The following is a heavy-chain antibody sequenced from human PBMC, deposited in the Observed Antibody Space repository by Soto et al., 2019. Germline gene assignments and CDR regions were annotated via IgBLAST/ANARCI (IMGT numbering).Heavy chain of an antibody. Sequence: GGSLRLSCAASGFTFSSYSMNWVRQAPGKGLEWVSYISSSSTIYYADSVKGRFTISRDNAKNSLYLQMNSLRAEDTAVYYCARDRRIAARPSVFDAFDIWGQGTMVTVSS. V-gene: IGHV3-48*01. D-gene: IGHD6-6*01. CDR1: GFTFSSYS. CDR3: ARDRRIAARPSVFDAFDI. J-gene: IGHJ3*02. CDR2: ISSSSTI.